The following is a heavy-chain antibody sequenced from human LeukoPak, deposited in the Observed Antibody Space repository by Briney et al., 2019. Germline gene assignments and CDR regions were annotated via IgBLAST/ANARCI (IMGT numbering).Heavy chain of an antibody. CDR2: IYPGDSDT. CDR3: ARLGGDFWSGYYFDY. CDR1: GYSFTSYW. J-gene: IGHJ4*02. V-gene: IGHV5-51*01. D-gene: IGHD3-3*01. Sequence: GESLKISCKGSGYSFTSYWIGWVRQMPGKGLEWMGIIYPGDSDTRYSPSFQGQVTISVDKSISTAYLQWSSLKASDTAVYYCARLGGDFWSGYYFDYWGQGTLVTVSS.